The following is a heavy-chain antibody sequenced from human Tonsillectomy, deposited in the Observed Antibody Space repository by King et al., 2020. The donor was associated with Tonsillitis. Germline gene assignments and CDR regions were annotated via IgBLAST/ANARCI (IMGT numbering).Heavy chain of an antibody. CDR1: GGTFSTYA. J-gene: IGHJ3*02. CDR3: ARDATFYGSGSHAFDI. Sequence: VQLVESGAEVKKPGSSVKVSCKAPGGTFSTYAITWVRQAPGQGLEWMGAIIPIFGKINYAQKFHGRVTITADESTSIAYMELSSLRSDDTAVYYCARDATFYGSGSHAFDIWGQGTMVTVSS. D-gene: IGHD3-10*01. V-gene: IGHV1-69*01. CDR2: IIPIFGKI.